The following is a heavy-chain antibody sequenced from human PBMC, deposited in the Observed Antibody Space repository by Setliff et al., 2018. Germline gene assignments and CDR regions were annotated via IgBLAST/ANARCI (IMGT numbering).Heavy chain of an antibody. Sequence: GGSLRLSCAASGFTFSSYAMSWVRQAPGKGLEWVSAVSGSGISTYHADSVKGRFTISRDNSKNTLYLQMNSLRAEDTALYYCAKGSSGWPRDNFDYWGQGTLVTVSS. CDR1: GFTFSSYA. V-gene: IGHV3-23*01. CDR3: AKGSSGWPRDNFDY. D-gene: IGHD6-19*01. CDR2: VSGSGIST. J-gene: IGHJ4*02.